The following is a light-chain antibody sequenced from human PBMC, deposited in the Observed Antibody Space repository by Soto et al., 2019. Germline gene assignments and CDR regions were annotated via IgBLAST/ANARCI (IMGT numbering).Light chain of an antibody. CDR2: EVS. CDR3: SSYTSSSTYV. Sequence: SVLTQPASVSGPPGQSITISCTGTSSDVGGFNYVSWYQHHPGKAPKLMIYEVSNRPSGVSNRFSGSKSGNTASLTISGLQAEDEADYYCSSYTSSSTYVFGAGTKVTVL. V-gene: IGLV2-14*01. CDR1: SSDVGGFNY. J-gene: IGLJ1*01.